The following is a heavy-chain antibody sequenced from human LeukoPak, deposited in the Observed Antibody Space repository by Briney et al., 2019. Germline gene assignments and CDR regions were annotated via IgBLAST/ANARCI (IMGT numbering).Heavy chain of an antibody. D-gene: IGHD2-15*01. CDR1: GFTFSSYS. V-gene: IGHV3-21*01. J-gene: IGHJ2*01. CDR3: ARDYFSRAAVLEYFDL. Sequence: PGGSLRLSCAASGFTFSSYSINWVRQAPGKGLEWVSCISSTSSFIYYADSVKGRFTISRDNAKNSLYLQMNSLTAEDTAVYYCARDYFSRAAVLEYFDLWGRGTLVTVSS. CDR2: ISSTSSFI.